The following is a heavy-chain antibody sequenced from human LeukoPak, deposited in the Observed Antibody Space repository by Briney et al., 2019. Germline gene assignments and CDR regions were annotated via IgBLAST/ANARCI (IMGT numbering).Heavy chain of an antibody. CDR1: GFTFTLHA. Sequence: TGGSLRLSCAGSGFTFTLHAMHWVRQAPGKGLEWVAVISYDGRNIDYGDSVKGRFTISRDNSRNTVYLQMNGLRADDTAVYYCARDYSYSSSFFDSWGQGTLVTVSS. CDR3: ARDYSYSSSFFDS. D-gene: IGHD5-18*01. J-gene: IGHJ4*02. CDR2: ISYDGRNI. V-gene: IGHV3-30*03.